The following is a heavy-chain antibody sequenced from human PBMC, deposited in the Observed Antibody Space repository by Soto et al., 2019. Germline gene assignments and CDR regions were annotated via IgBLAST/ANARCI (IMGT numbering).Heavy chain of an antibody. CDR2: ISPWKGNT. CDR3: ARDLDPPGSYYTDY. D-gene: IGHD2-2*03. V-gene: IGHV1-18*04. Sequence: ASVKVSCKASGYNFMPYGVNWVRQAPGQGLEWMGWISPWKGNTNYAQSFQGRVTMTTDTSTSKAYMELRSMTSDDTAVYYCARDLDPPGSYYTDYW. J-gene: IGHJ4*01. CDR1: GYNFMPYG.